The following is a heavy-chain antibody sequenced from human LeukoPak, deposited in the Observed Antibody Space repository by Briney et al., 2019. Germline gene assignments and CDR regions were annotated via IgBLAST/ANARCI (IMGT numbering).Heavy chain of an antibody. CDR3: AKEVGQLDY. V-gene: IGHV3-23*01. CDR1: GFTFSSYA. CDR2: ISGSGDST. J-gene: IGHJ4*02. Sequence: GGSLRLSCAASGFTFSSYAMSWVRQAPGKGLEWVSVISGSGDSTYYADSVKGRFTISRDNSKNTLWLQMNSLRAEDAAVYYCAKEVGQLDYWGQGTLVTVSS.